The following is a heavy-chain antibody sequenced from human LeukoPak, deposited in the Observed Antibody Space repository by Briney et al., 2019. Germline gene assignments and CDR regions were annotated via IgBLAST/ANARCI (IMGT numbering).Heavy chain of an antibody. Sequence: SVKVSCKASGGTFSSYAISWVRQAPGQGLEWMGGIIPIFGTANYAQKFQGRVTITADESTSTAYMELSSLRSEDTAVYYCARPGGELPWGPLDYWGQGTLVTVSS. D-gene: IGHD1-26*01. J-gene: IGHJ4*02. V-gene: IGHV1-69*13. CDR2: IIPIFGTA. CDR3: ARPGGELPWGPLDY. CDR1: GGTFSSYA.